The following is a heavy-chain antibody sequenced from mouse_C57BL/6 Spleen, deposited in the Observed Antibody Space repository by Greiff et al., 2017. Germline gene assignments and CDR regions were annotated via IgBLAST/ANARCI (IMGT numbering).Heavy chain of an antibody. CDR1: GYTFTSYW. V-gene: IGHV1-53*01. D-gene: IGHD2-3*01. Sequence: QVQLQQPGTELVKPGASVKLSCKASGYTFTSYWMHWVKQRPGQGLEWIGYINPSNGGTKYNEKFKSKATLTVDKSSSTVYMERSSLTSEDSAVYYCARGGVYDGFYYAMDYWGQGTSVTVSS. J-gene: IGHJ4*01. CDR2: INPSNGGT. CDR3: ARGGVYDGFYYAMDY.